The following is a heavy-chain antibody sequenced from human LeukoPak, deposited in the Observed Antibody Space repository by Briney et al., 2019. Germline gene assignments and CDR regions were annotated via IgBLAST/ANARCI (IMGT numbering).Heavy chain of an antibody. CDR1: GPTIRSNY. CDR2: IYTDGRT. D-gene: IGHD3-22*01. CDR3: ARDRYDVSDYYEY. V-gene: IGHV3-53*01. J-gene: IGHJ4*02. Sequence: TGGSLRLSCATSGPTIRSNYMTWVRQAPGKGLEWVSFIYTDGRTYYADSVKGRFTISRDNSKNTLYLHMNGLRAEDTALYYCARDRYDVSDYYEYWGQGTLVTVSS.